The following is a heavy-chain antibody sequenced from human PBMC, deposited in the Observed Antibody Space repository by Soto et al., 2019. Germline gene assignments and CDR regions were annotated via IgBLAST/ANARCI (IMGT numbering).Heavy chain of an antibody. CDR2: ISGSSDTI. Sequence: GGSLRLSCAASGFTFSDYYMSWVRQAPGKGLEWVSYISGSSDTIYYADSVKGRFTISRDNAKNSLYLHMNSLRAEDTAVYYCARDPIVGDTSHAFDLWGQGTMVTVSS. D-gene: IGHD1-26*01. CDR1: GFTFSDYY. CDR3: ARDPIVGDTSHAFDL. J-gene: IGHJ3*01. V-gene: IGHV3-11*01.